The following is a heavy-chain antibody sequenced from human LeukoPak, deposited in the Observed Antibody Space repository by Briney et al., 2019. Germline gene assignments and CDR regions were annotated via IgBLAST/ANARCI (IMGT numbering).Heavy chain of an antibody. CDR1: GFTFSNYW. J-gene: IGHJ4*02. CDR3: AREFGGSGSYYPPFDY. Sequence: GGSLRLSCAASGFTFSNYWMSWVRQAPGKGLEWVANIKQDGSEKYYVDSVKGRFTISRDNAKNSLYLQMNSLRAEDTAVYYCAREFGGSGSYYPPFDYWGQGTLVTVSS. CDR2: IKQDGSEK. D-gene: IGHD3-10*01. V-gene: IGHV3-7*01.